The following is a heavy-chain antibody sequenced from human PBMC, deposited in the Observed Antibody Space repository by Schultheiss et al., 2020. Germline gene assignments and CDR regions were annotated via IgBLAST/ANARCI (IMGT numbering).Heavy chain of an antibody. CDR3: AKDRTSSWYYYYGLDV. D-gene: IGHD2-2*01. V-gene: IGHV3-53*01. J-gene: IGHJ6*02. CDR1: GFTVSSNY. CDR2: IYSGGST. Sequence: GGSLRLSCAASGFTVSSNYMSWVRQAPGKGLEWVSVIYSGGSTYYADSVKGRFTISRDNSQNTLYLQMNSLRVEDTAVYYCAKDRTSSWYYYYGLDVWGQGTTVTVSS.